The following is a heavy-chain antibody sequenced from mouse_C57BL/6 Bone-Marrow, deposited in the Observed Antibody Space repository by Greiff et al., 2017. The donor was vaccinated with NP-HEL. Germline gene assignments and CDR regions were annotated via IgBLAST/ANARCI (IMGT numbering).Heavy chain of an antibody. V-gene: IGHV5-9-1*02. CDR1: GFTFSSYA. CDR3: TRGDYGSSYYFDY. D-gene: IGHD1-1*01. J-gene: IGHJ2*01. CDR2: ISSGGDYI. Sequence: EVKVVESGEGLVKPGGSLKLSCAASGFTFSSYALSWVRQTPEKRLEWVAYISSGGDYIYYADTVKGRFTISRDNARNTLYLQMSSLKSEDKAMYYCTRGDYGSSYYFDYWGQGTTLTVSS.